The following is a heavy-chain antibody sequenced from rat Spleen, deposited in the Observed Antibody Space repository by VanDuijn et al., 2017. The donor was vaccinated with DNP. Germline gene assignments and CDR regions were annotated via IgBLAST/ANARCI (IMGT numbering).Heavy chain of an antibody. V-gene: IGHV5-25*01. CDR1: GFTFSNYY. CDR2: ISTSGSRT. CDR3: ARRPIITMGYGGRGFFDY. Sequence: EVQLVESGGGLVQPGRSLKLSCAASGFTFSNYYMAWVRQAPKKGLEWVATISTSGSRTYYPDSVKGRFTISRDNAKSSLYLQMNSLKSEDTATYYCARRPIITMGYGGRGFFDYWGQGVMVTVSS. D-gene: IGHD1-12*01. J-gene: IGHJ2*01.